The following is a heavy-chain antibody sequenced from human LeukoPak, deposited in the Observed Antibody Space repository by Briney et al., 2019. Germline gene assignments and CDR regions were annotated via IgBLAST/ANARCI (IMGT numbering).Heavy chain of an antibody. CDR2: IRSDGRNK. Sequence: PGGSLRLSCAASGFTFSSYGMQFSSYGMNWDRQAPGQGLEWVAFIRSDGRNKYYADSVKGRFTISRDNTKNMLYLQMNSLRAEDTAVYYCAKLKINYYYYMDVWGKGTTVIVSS. CDR1: GFTFSSYG. D-gene: IGHD3-16*01. V-gene: IGHV3-30*02. J-gene: IGHJ6*03. CDR3: AKLKINYYYYMDV.